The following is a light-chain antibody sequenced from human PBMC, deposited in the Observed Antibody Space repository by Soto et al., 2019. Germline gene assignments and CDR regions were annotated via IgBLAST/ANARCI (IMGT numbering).Light chain of an antibody. CDR1: QAITNY. CDR3: QQYDNLPLS. J-gene: IGKJ4*01. Sequence: DIQMTQSPSSLSASVGDRVTITCQASQAITNYLNWYQQKPGKAPKLLIFDAANLETGVPSRFSGSGFGTDCNLTIRGLQPEDIARYYCQQYDNLPLSFGGGTMVEIK. CDR2: DAA. V-gene: IGKV1-33*01.